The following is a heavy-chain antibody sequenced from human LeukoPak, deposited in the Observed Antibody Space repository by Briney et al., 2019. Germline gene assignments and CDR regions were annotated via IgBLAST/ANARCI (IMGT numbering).Heavy chain of an antibody. J-gene: IGHJ4*02. V-gene: IGHV3-48*03. CDR1: GFTFSSYE. Sequence: GGSLRLSCAASGFTFSSYEMNWVRQAPGKGLEWVSYISSSGSTIYYADSVKGRFTISRDNAKNSLYLQMNSLRAEDTAVYYCARDSGRHGFDYWGQGTLVTASS. CDR2: ISSSGSTI. D-gene: IGHD3-10*01. CDR3: ARDSGRHGFDY.